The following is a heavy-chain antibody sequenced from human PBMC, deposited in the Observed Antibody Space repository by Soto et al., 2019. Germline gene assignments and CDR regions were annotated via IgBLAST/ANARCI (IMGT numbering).Heavy chain of an antibody. V-gene: IGHV1-69*01. CDR2: TIPIFDTP. CDR1: GGTFGNFG. J-gene: IGHJ5*01. CDR3: ARDREDGSGTKYNWFDS. D-gene: IGHD3-10*01. Sequence: QMQLVQSGAEVKKPGSSVRVSCKASGGTFGNFGISWVRQAPGQGLEWMGGTIPIFDTPHYAEKFRDRVTISSDATSTAYLELTSLTSEGTATYYCARDREDGSGTKYNWFDSWGQGTLVTVSS.